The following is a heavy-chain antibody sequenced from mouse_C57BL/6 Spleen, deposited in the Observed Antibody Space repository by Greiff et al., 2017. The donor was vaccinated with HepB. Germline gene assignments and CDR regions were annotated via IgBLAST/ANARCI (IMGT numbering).Heavy chain of an antibody. CDR2: ISSGGDYI. J-gene: IGHJ3*01. CDR1: GFTFSSYA. CDR3: TRDPRFAY. V-gene: IGHV5-9-1*02. Sequence: DVKLQESGEGLVKPGGSLKLSCAASGFTFSSYAMSWVRQTPEKRLEWVAYISSGGDYIYYADTVKGRFTISRDNARNTLYLQMSSLKAEDTAMYYCTRDPRFAYWGQGTLVTVSA.